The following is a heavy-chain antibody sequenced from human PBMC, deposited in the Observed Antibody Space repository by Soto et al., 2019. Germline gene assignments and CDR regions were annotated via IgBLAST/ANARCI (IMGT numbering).Heavy chain of an antibody. CDR3: ARAIYDFWSGYRPYYMDV. Sequence: SETLSLTCAVYGGSFSGYYWSWIRQPPGKGLEWIGEINHSGSTNYNPSLKSRVTISVDTSKNQFSLKLSSVTAADTAVYYCARAIYDFWSGYRPYYMDVWGKGTTVTVSS. D-gene: IGHD3-3*01. CDR1: GGSFSGYY. J-gene: IGHJ6*03. CDR2: INHSGST. V-gene: IGHV4-34*01.